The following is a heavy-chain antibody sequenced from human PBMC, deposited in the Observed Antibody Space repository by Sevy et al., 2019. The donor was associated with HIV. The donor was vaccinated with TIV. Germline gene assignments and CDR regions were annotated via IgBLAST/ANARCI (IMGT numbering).Heavy chain of an antibody. J-gene: IGHJ4*02. CDR1: EYTFTDYY. V-gene: IGHV1-2*02. CDR3: ARPGGHTDGSLLDY. Sequence: ASVKVSCKASEYTFTDYYIHWVRQAPGQGLEWMAWINPNNGGATYEQNFRGRLTITRDTSISTAYMELSNLRSADTAIYYCARPGGHTDGSLLDYGGQGPLVTVSS. CDR2: INPNNGGA. D-gene: IGHD5-18*01.